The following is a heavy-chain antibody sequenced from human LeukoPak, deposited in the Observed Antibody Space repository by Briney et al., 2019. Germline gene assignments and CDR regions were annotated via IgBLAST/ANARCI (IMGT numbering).Heavy chain of an antibody. V-gene: IGHV3-64*01. Sequence: GGSLRLSCAASGFTFSSCAMHWVRQAPGKGLEYVSAISSNGGSTYYANSVKGRFTISRDNSKNTLYLQMGSLRAEDMAVYYCARDGPFQIQLSNLDYWGQGTLVTVSS. J-gene: IGHJ4*02. CDR1: GFTFSSCA. CDR3: ARDGPFQIQLSNLDY. CDR2: ISSNGGST. D-gene: IGHD5-18*01.